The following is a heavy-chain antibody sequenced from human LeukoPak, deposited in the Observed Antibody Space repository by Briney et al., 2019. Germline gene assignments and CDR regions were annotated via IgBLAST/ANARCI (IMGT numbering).Heavy chain of an antibody. CDR3: ARDPAYYDSSGPATRFDP. CDR2: INPNSGGT. CDR1: GYTFIGYY. Sequence: ASVKVSCKASGYTFIGYYMHWVRQAPGQGLEWMGWINPNSGGTNYAQKFQGRVTMTRDTSISTAYMELSRLRSDDTAVYYCARDPAYYDSSGPATRFDPWGQGTLVTVSS. V-gene: IGHV1-2*02. J-gene: IGHJ5*02. D-gene: IGHD3-22*01.